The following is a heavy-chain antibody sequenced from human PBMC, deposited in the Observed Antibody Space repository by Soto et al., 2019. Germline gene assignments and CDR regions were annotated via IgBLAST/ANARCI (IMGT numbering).Heavy chain of an antibody. CDR3: ARDPRFDCSGGSCYSQYYYGMDV. CDR1: GYTFTGYY. J-gene: IGHJ6*02. D-gene: IGHD2-15*01. V-gene: IGHV1-2*04. CDR2: INPNSGGT. Sequence: ASVKVSCKASGYTFTGYYMHWVRQAPGQGLEWMGWINPNSGGTNYAQKFQGWVTMTRDTSISTAYMELSRLRSDDTAVYYCARDPRFDCSGGSCYSQYYYGMDVWGQGTTVTVSS.